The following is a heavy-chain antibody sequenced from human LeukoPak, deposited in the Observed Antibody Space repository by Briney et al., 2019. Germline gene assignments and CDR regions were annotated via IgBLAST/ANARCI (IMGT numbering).Heavy chain of an antibody. D-gene: IGHD5-18*01. CDR2: INPNSGGT. Sequence: GASVKVSCKASGYTFTGYYMHWVRQAPGQGLEWMGWINPNSGGTNYAQKFQGRVTMTRDTSISTAYMELSRLRSDDTAVYYCARVDTAMVDYYGMDVWGQGTTVTVPS. CDR3: ARVDTAMVDYYGMDV. V-gene: IGHV1-2*02. CDR1: GYTFTGYY. J-gene: IGHJ6*02.